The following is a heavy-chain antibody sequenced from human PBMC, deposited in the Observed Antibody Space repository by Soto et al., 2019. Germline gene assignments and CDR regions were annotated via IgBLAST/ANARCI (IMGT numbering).Heavy chain of an antibody. J-gene: IGHJ5*02. D-gene: IGHD5-12*01. Sequence: LSLTCTVSGDSIGGSNYYWGWVRLPPGKGLQWIANIYYTGATYYYPSLRSRVTLSVDTSKNQFSLKVNSVTAADTAVYYCARRETTVATSWFDTWGQGILVTVSS. V-gene: IGHV4-39*01. CDR3: ARRETTVATSWFDT. CDR2: IYYTGAT. CDR1: GDSIGGSNYY.